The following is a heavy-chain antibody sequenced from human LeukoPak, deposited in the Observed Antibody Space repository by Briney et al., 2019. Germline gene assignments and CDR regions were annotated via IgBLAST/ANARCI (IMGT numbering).Heavy chain of an antibody. J-gene: IGHJ6*03. CDR3: AKNWYSSGWYRLYYYYMDV. CDR1: GFTFSSDG. Sequence: PGGSLRLSCAASGFTFSSDGMHWVRQAPGKGLEWVAFIRYDGSNKYYADSVKGRFTISRDNSKNTLYLQMNSLRAEDTAVYYCAKNWYSSGWYRLYYYYMDVWGKGATVTVSS. CDR2: IRYDGSNK. V-gene: IGHV3-30*02. D-gene: IGHD6-19*01.